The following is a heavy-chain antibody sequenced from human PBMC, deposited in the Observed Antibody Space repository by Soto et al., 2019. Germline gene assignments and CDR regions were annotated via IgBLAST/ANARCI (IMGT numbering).Heavy chain of an antibody. CDR3: VREPLGSGWAFDY. J-gene: IGHJ4*02. CDR1: EFTLSSYA. Sequence: QEQVVESGGGVVQHGRSLRLSCAASEFTLSSYAMHWVRQAPGKGLEWVARIGSDGTTKYYADSGKGRFTISRDSSKKTWDLQMNSLRVDDTAVYYCVREPLGSGWAFDYRGQGTLVTVAA. CDR2: IGSDGTTK. V-gene: IGHV3-33*01. D-gene: IGHD6-19*01.